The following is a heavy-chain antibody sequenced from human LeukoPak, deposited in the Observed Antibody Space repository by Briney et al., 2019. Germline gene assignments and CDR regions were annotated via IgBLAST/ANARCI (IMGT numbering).Heavy chain of an antibody. J-gene: IGHJ6*02. V-gene: IGHV3-13*01. CDR2: IGTAGDT. Sequence: GGSLGLSCAASGFTFSSYDMHWVRQATGKGLEWVSAIGTAGDTYYPGSVKGRFTISRENAKNSLYLQMNSLRAGDTAVYYCARGAAAGGYYYYGMDVWGQGTTVTVSS. D-gene: IGHD6-13*01. CDR3: ARGAAAGGYYYYGMDV. CDR1: GFTFSSYD.